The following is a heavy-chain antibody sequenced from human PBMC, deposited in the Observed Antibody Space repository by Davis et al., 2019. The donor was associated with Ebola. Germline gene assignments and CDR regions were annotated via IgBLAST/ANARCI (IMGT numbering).Heavy chain of an antibody. CDR2: IYSGGNT. J-gene: IGHJ4*02. CDR3: ARQIGTTVDY. V-gene: IGHV3-53*01. D-gene: IGHD4-11*01. Sequence: GESLKISCAASGFTVSSNYMSWVRQAPGKGLEWVSIIYSGGNTYYADSVKGRFTISRDNSKNTLYLQMNSLRAEDTAVYYCARQIGTTVDYWGQGTLVTVSS. CDR1: GFTVSSNY.